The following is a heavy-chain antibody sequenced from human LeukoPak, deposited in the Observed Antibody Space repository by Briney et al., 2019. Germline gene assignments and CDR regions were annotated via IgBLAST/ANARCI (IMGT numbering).Heavy chain of an antibody. CDR1: GYSLTDYL. D-gene: IGHD3-10*01. V-gene: IGHV5-51*01. CDR2: IYPDDSDI. Sequence: GESLKLSRKGSGYSLTDYLIGWVRQIPGEGLQWMGIIYPDDSDIRHSPSLQGQVTISAENSIITAFMQWSSLKAADSAMYYCGGHGRGSRSPNAFDIWGQGTMVSVSS. CDR3: GGHGRGSRSPNAFDI. J-gene: IGHJ3*02.